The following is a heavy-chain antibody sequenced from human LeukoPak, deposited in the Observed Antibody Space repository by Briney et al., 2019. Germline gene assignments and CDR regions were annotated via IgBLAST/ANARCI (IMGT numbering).Heavy chain of an antibody. Sequence: GGSLRLSCAASGFTFSSYAMHWVRQAPGKGLEWVAVISYDGSNKYYADSVKGRFTISRDNSKNTLYLQMNSRRAEDTAVYYCASSIASASYYPGIDVWGQGTTVTVSS. CDR1: GFTFSSYA. CDR3: ASSIASASYYPGIDV. CDR2: ISYDGSNK. D-gene: IGHD6-6*01. V-gene: IGHV3-30-3*01. J-gene: IGHJ6*02.